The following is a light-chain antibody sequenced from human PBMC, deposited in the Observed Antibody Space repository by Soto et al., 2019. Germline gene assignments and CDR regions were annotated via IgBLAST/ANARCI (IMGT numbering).Light chain of an antibody. V-gene: IGKV1-5*01. CDR1: QSTSSY. CDR3: QHRSNWPRLT. Sequence: DIQMTQSPSTLSASVGDRVTITCRASQSTSSYLAWYQQKPGRAPKLLIYSASSLQSGIPSRFSGSGSGTDFTLTISSLEPEDFAVYYCQHRSNWPRLTFGGGTKVDI. CDR2: SAS. J-gene: IGKJ4*01.